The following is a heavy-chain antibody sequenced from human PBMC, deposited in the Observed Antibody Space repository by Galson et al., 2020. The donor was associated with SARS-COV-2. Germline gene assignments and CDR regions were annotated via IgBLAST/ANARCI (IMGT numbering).Heavy chain of an antibody. CDR2: ISPRGGT. CDR1: GTSISSGSYS. Sequence: SETLSLTCAVSGTSISSGSYSWNWIRQPPGKGLEWIGYISPRGGTYYNPSLKSRVTISGDRSKNQFSLRLSSVTAADTAVYYCARLHYGEYAPEAFDIWGPGTRVTV. D-gene: IGHD4-17*01. CDR3: ARLHYGEYAPEAFDI. J-gene: IGHJ3*02. V-gene: IGHV4-30-2*01.